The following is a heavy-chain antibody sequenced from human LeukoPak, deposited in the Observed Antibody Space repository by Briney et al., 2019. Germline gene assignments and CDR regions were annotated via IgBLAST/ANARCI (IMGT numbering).Heavy chain of an antibody. CDR3: VGEDAHTYYFDF. CDR2: IKSTGDTT. V-gene: IGHV1-46*01. Sequence: ASVKVSCKASGYTFTSYGISWVRQAPGQGLEWVAIIKSTGDTTVYAQKFQGRVTVTRDTSTSTVYMDLSSLSSEDTAVYYCVGEDAHTYYFDFWGPGTLVTVSS. J-gene: IGHJ4*02. D-gene: IGHD2-2*01. CDR1: GYTFTSYG.